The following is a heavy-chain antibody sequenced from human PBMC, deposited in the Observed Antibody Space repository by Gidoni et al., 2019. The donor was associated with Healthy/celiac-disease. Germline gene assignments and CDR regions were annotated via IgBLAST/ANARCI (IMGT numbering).Heavy chain of an antibody. D-gene: IGHD6-19*01. CDR3: ARDSSGWYSDY. V-gene: IGHV3-21*01. J-gene: IGHJ4*02. Sequence: EVQLVESGGGLVKPGGSLRLSCAASGFTFSSYSMNWVRQAPGKGLEWVSSISSSSSYIYYADSVKGRFTISRDNAKNSLYLKMNSLRAEDTAVYYCARDSSGWYSDYWGQGTLVTVSS. CDR1: GFTFSSYS. CDR2: ISSSSSYI.